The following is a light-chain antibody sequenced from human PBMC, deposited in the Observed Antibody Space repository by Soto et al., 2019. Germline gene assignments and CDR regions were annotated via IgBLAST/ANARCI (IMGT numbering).Light chain of an antibody. CDR3: QQVSDFPLT. J-gene: IGKJ5*01. Sequence: DIQMTQSPSSVSASVGDRVTITCRASQSISNWLAWYQQIPGKAPRLLIYDASSLQSGDPSRFSGSGSGTYFTLTIHSLQPEEVATYHCQQVSDFPLTFGQGPRLEI. CDR1: QSISNW. V-gene: IGKV1-12*01. CDR2: DAS.